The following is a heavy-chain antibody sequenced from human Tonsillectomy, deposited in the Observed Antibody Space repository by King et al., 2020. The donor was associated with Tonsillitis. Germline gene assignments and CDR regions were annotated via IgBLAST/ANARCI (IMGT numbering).Heavy chain of an antibody. CDR1: GFTFSRYW. V-gene: IGHV3-7*03. CDR3: VRVFTYTDYEEY. Sequence: QLVQSGGGLVQPGGSLRLSCAASGFTFSRYWMSWVRQAPGKGLEWVANIKGEGSDKYYLDSGEGRFSVSRDNAKNSLYLQMNSLRAEDTAVYYCVRVFTYTDYEEYWGQGTLVTVSS. D-gene: IGHD4-17*01. J-gene: IGHJ4*02. CDR2: IKGEGSDK.